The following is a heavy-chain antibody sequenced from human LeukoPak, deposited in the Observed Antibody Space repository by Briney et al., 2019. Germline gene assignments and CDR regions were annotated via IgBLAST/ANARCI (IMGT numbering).Heavy chain of an antibody. J-gene: IGHJ3*02. Sequence: GGSLRLSCAASGFTFSSYGMHWVRQAPGKGLEWVAVISYDGSNKYYADSVKGRFTISRDNSKNTLYLQMNSLRAEDTAVYYCVREKHLLRYFDWSPTAFDIWGQGTMVTVSS. V-gene: IGHV3-30*03. D-gene: IGHD3-9*01. CDR2: ISYDGSNK. CDR1: GFTFSSYG. CDR3: VREKHLLRYFDWSPTAFDI.